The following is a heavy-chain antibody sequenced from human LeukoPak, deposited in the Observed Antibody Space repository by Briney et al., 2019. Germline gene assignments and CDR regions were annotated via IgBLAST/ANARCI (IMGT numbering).Heavy chain of an antibody. CDR1: GGSFSNYY. Sequence: SETLSLTCAVYGGSFSNYYWSWIRQPPGKGLEWIGDIYHTGSTTYNPSLKSRVTISVDTSKKQFSLRLSSVTAADTAVYYCARGRYYDSSGYLLWGQGTLVTVSS. V-gene: IGHV4-34*01. CDR3: ARGRYYDSSGYLL. CDR2: IYHTGST. D-gene: IGHD3-22*01. J-gene: IGHJ4*02.